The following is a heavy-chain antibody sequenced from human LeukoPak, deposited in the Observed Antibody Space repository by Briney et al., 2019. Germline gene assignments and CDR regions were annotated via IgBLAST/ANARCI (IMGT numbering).Heavy chain of an antibody. J-gene: IGHJ4*02. Sequence: GGSLRLSCAASGFTFSSYSMNWVRQAPGKGLEWVSSISSGSIYTYYADSVKGQFTISRDNAKNSLYLQMNSLRAEDTAVYYCARVGYYDSSGYYYYFDYWGQGILVTVSS. CDR2: ISSGSIYT. CDR1: GFTFSSYS. V-gene: IGHV3-21*01. D-gene: IGHD3-22*01. CDR3: ARVGYYDSSGYYYYFDY.